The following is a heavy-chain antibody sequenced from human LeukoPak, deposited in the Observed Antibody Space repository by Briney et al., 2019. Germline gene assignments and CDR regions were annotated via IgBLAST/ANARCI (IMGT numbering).Heavy chain of an antibody. CDR1: GYTFTSYG. CDR3: ARSSRFLEWLPRDY. Sequence: ASVKVSCKASGYTFTSYGIGWVRQAPGQGLEWMGWISAYNGNTNYAQKLQGRVTMTTDTSTSTAYMELRSLRSDDTAVYYCARSSRFLEWLPRDYWGQGTLVTVSS. V-gene: IGHV1-18*01. J-gene: IGHJ4*02. D-gene: IGHD3-3*01. CDR2: ISAYNGNT.